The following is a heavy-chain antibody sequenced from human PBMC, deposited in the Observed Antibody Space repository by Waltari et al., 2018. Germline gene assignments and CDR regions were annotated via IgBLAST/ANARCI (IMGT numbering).Heavy chain of an antibody. V-gene: IGHV3-74*01. D-gene: IGHD3-3*01. CDR3: VRDTLEWTSSTPHFDY. CDR2: ISRDGRDG. J-gene: IGHJ4*02. Sequence: EVQLVESGGGVVQPGRSLRLSCAASGFSLSRYWMPWVRLVPGKGLMWVERISRDGRDGIDADSVKGRFTISRDNAKNSRYLQMNSLRAEDTAIYYCVRDTLEWTSSTPHFDYWGQGALVTVSS. CDR1: GFSLSRYW.